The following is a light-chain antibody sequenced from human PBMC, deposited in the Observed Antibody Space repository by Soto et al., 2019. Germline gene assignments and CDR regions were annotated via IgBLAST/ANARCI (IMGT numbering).Light chain of an antibody. V-gene: IGKV1-39*01. Sequence: DIQMTQSPSSLSASVGDRVTITCRASQSIANYLYWYHLQPGKAPKLLIYSTSTLQTEVPSRFSGSGSGTDFTLTINSLQPEDFGTYYCQQSYSFPRTFGQGTK. CDR2: STS. CDR3: QQSYSFPRT. J-gene: IGKJ1*01. CDR1: QSIANY.